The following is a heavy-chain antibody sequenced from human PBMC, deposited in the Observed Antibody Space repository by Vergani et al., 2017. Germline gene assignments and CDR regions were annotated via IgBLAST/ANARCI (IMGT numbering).Heavy chain of an antibody. CDR3: ARNPIGTSNYEY. J-gene: IGHJ4*02. CDR1: GGPLSTTYW. D-gene: IGHD1-7*01. V-gene: IGHV4-4*03. CDR2: IGHSGST. Sequence: QVQLQESGPGLVKPLGTLSLTCSVSGGPLSTTYWWSWVRQSPERGLEWIGKIGHSGSTYFNASFASRVSMSVDWSVKQFSLYLRSVTAADTAVYYCARNPIGTSNYEYWGQGILVTVSS.